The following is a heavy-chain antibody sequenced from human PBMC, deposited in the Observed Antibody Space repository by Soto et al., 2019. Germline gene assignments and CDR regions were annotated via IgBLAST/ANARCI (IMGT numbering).Heavy chain of an antibody. CDR3: ARGSGSINWNDVSDAFDI. J-gene: IGHJ3*02. V-gene: IGHV1-18*01. CDR2: ISAYNGNT. Sequence: ASVKVSCKASGYTFTSYGISWVRQAPGQGLEWMGWISAYNGNTNYAQKLQGRVTTATDTSTSTAYMELRSLRSDDTAVYYCARGSGSINWNDVSDAFDIWGQGTMVTVSS. D-gene: IGHD1-20*01. CDR1: GYTFTSYG.